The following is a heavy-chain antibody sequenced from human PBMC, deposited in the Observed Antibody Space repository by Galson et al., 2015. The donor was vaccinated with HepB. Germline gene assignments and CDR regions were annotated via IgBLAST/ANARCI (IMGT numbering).Heavy chain of an antibody. CDR1: GFTFSSYS. CDR3: ARDEYYYGSGSYYINYGMDV. V-gene: IGHV3-48*02. J-gene: IGHJ6*02. D-gene: IGHD3-10*01. CDR2: ISSSSSTI. Sequence: SLRLSCAASGFTFSSYSMNWVRQAPGKGLEWVSSISSSSSTIYYADSVKGRFTISRDNAKNSLYLQMNSLRDEDTAVYYCARDEYYYGSGSYYINYGMDVWGQGTTVTVSS.